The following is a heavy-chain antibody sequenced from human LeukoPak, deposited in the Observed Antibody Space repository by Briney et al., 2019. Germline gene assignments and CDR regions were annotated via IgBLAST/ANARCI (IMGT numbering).Heavy chain of an antibody. D-gene: IGHD3-10*01. CDR2: IYYSGST. Sequence: PSETLSLTCTVSGGSISSYYWSWIRQPPRKGLEWIGYIYYSGSTNYNPSLKSRVTISVDTSKNQFSLKLSSVTAADTAVYYCARAPNYYGSGIYHGMDVWGQGTTVTVSS. CDR3: ARAPNYYGSGIYHGMDV. J-gene: IGHJ6*02. V-gene: IGHV4-59*01. CDR1: GGSISSYY.